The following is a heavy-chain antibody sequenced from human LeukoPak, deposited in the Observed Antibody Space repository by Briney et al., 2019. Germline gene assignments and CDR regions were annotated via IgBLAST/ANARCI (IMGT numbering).Heavy chain of an antibody. V-gene: IGHV3-21*01. D-gene: IGHD1-1*01. J-gene: IGHJ4*02. CDR1: GFTFSSYS. CDR3: ARERQLERLTFGKEGSAFDY. Sequence: GGSLRLSCAASGFTFSSYSMNWVRQAPGKGLEWVSFISSSSSYIYYADSMKGRFTISRDNAKNSLYLQMNRLRAEDTAVYYCARERQLERLTFGKEGSAFDYWGQGTLVTVSS. CDR2: ISSSSSYI.